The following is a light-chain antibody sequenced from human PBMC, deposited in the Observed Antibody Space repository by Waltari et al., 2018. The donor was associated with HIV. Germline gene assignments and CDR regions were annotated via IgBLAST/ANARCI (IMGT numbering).Light chain of an antibody. CDR1: QTLSRY. CDR2: FAS. V-gene: IGKV1-39*01. CDR3: QQSYTTAYT. Sequence: DIQMTHSPSSLSASVGDRVTITCRASQTLSRYLNWYQQKPGKAPKLLIYFASTLQSGVPSRFSGSGSGTDVTLTISSLQPEDFATYYCQQSYTTAYTFGQGTKLEIK. J-gene: IGKJ2*01.